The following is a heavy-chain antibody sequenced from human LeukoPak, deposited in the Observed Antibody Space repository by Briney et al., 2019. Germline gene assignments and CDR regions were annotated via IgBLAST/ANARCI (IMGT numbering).Heavy chain of an antibody. CDR2: INSDGTTT. CDR1: GFTFRQHW. V-gene: IGHV3-74*01. Sequence: GGSLRLSCAASGFTFRQHWMHWVRQAPGKGLMWVSRINSDGTTTNYADSVKGRFNISRDNAKSTVYLRMNSLRDEDTAVYYCASRTYEDYFDYWGQGILVTVSS. CDR3: ASRTYEDYFDY. J-gene: IGHJ4*02. D-gene: IGHD5-12*01.